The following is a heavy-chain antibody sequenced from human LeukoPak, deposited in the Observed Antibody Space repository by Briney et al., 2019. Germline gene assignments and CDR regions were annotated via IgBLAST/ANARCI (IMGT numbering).Heavy chain of an antibody. CDR3: ARDRFVAVAGTGTGDFDY. D-gene: IGHD6-19*01. Sequence: GASVKVSCKASGYTFTGYYMHWVRQAPGQGLEWLGWINSNSGGTNYAQKFQGRVTMTRDTSISTAFMELNRLRSDDTAVYYCARDRFVAVAGTGTGDFDYWGQGTLVTVSS. CDR2: INSNSGGT. J-gene: IGHJ4*02. V-gene: IGHV1-2*02. CDR1: GYTFTGYY.